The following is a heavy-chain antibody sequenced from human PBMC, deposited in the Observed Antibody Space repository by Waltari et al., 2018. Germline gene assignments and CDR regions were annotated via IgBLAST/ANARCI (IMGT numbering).Heavy chain of an antibody. J-gene: IGHJ5*02. CDR3: ARYYGNGEGWLDP. Sequence: QLQLQESGPGLVKPSETLSITCTVSGGPISCGCYSWGRLRPPPGAGLESIGSISYRWATYYNLSLKSRVTKSVDTSRDQYSLSLRAVAAADTAVYYCARYYGNGEGWLDPWGQGTLVTVSS. CDR1: GGPISCGCYS. CDR2: ISYRWAT. V-gene: IGHV4-39*07. D-gene: IGHD3-3*01.